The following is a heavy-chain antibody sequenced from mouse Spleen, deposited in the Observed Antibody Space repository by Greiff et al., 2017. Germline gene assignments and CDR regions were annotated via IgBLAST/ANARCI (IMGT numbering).Heavy chain of an antibody. D-gene: IGHD4-1*01. J-gene: IGHJ1*01. V-gene: IGHV1-15*01. Sequence: QVQLQQSGAELVRPGASVTLSCKASGYTFTDYEMHWVKQTPVHGLEWIGAIDPETGGTAYNQKFKGKATLTADKSSSTAYMELRSLTSEDSAVYYCTRGVGRRYWYFDVWGAGTTVTVSS. CDR2: IDPETGGT. CDR1: GYTFTDYE. CDR3: TRGVGRRYWYFDV.